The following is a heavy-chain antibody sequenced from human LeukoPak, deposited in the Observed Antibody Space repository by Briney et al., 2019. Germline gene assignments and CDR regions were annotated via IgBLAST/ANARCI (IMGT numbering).Heavy chain of an antibody. CDR2: IIPIFGTA. CDR1: GGTFSSYA. CDR3: ASGEYSYGSTSYYFDY. Sequence: ASVKGSCRASGGTFSSYAISWVRQAPRQGLEWMGRIIPIFGTANYAQKFQGRVTITADESTSTAYMELSSLRSEDTAVYYCASGEYSYGSTSYYFDYWGQGTLVTVSS. D-gene: IGHD5-18*01. J-gene: IGHJ4*02. V-gene: IGHV1-69*13.